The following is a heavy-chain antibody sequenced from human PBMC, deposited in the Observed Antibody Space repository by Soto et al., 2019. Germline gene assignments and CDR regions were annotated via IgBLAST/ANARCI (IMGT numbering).Heavy chain of an antibody. CDR2: IAVGSGYT. CDR1: GFTFTSSA. J-gene: IGHJ4*02. CDR3: AADATAWQQMVPSDY. Sequence: SVKVSCKASGFTFTSSAFQWVRQARGQRLEWIGWIAVGSGYTNYAQRFQDRVTLTRDMSTATTYMELSRLTSEDTAIYYCAADATAWQQMVPSDYWSQGTLVTVSS. D-gene: IGHD2-8*01. V-gene: IGHV1-58*01.